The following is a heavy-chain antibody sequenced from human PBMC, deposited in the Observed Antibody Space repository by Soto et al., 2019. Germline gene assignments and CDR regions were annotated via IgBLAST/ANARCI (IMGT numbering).Heavy chain of an antibody. Sequence: QVQVVESGGGVVQPGRSLRLSCAASGFTLSCCGMHWVRQAPGKGLEWVGVITYDGSEIHYGDSVKGRFTISRDSSENTVYLQMNSLRVEDSAVYYCAKEQSCGFYRVVDYWGQGTLVTVSP. CDR1: GFTLSCCG. J-gene: IGHJ4*02. CDR2: ITYDGSEI. D-gene: IGHD6-19*01. CDR3: AKEQSCGFYRVVDY. V-gene: IGHV3-30*18.